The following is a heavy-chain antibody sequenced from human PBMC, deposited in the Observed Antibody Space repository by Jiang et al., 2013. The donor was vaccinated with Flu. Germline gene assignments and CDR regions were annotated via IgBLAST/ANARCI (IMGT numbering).Heavy chain of an antibody. J-gene: IGHJ4*02. Sequence: GSGLVKPSETLSLTCVVSGYPISRGFYWGWIRQPPGKGLEWIGSIYHGGSSHYNPSLKSRVSISVDASRNQFSLDLSSVTAADTAIYYCARAEVGDFDSWGQGTLVTVAS. D-gene: IGHD1-26*01. CDR3: ARAEVGDFDS. V-gene: IGHV4-38-2*01. CDR1: GYPISRGFY. CDR2: IYHGGSS.